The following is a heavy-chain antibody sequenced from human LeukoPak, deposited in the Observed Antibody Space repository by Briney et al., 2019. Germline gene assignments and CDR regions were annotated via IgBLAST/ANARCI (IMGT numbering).Heavy chain of an antibody. D-gene: IGHD1/OR15-1a*01. CDR3: REAAGITGTSRDNWFDP. J-gene: IGHJ5*02. Sequence: GPSLRLSCAASGFTFSSYDMHWVRRAPGKGLEWVASIWHDGNRKYHADSVEGRFTISRDNSKNTVYVQMNSLRADDTAVYYCREAAGITGTSRDNWFDPWGQGTLVTVSS. V-gene: IGHV3-33*01. CDR1: GFTFSSYD. CDR2: IWHDGNRK.